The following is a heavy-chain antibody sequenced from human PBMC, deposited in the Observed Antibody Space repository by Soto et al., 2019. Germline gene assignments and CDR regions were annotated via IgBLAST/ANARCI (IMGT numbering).Heavy chain of an antibody. Sequence: QVQLVQSGAEVENPGASVKVSCEASGYTFTNFGINWVRQAPGQGLEWMGWITPYNGNSNYAQKHQGRLTITTDTSTSTAYMELRSLTSDDTAVYYCARAQMYSGAYHYSWGQGTLVTVSS. CDR2: ITPYNGNS. CDR3: ARAQMYSGAYHYS. J-gene: IGHJ5*01. D-gene: IGHD1-26*01. CDR1: GYTFTNFG. V-gene: IGHV1-18*04.